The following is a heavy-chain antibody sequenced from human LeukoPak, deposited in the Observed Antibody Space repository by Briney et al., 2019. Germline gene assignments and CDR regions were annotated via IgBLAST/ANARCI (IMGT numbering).Heavy chain of an antibody. J-gene: IGHJ6*02. Sequence: ASVKVSCKASGYTFTSYGISWVRQAPGQGLEWMGWISAYNGNTNYAQKLQGRVTMTTDTSTSTAYMELRSLRSDDTAVYYCARDDGDYYDSSGPNYYYYGMDVWGQGTTVTVSS. CDR1: GYTFTSYG. V-gene: IGHV1-18*01. CDR3: ARDDGDYYDSSGPNYYYYGMDV. CDR2: ISAYNGNT. D-gene: IGHD3-22*01.